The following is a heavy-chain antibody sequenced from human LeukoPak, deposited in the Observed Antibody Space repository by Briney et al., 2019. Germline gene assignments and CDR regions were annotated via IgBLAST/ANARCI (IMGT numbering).Heavy chain of an antibody. CDR2: IYTSGST. CDR1: GGSISSGSYY. J-gene: IGHJ4*02. CDR3: ASTTLDYYDSSGPPFDY. D-gene: IGHD3-22*01. V-gene: IGHV4-61*02. Sequence: PSQTLSLTCTVPGGSISSGSYYWSWIRQPAGKGLEWIGRIYTSGSTNYNPSLKSRVTISVDTSKNQFSLKLSSVTAADTAVYYCASTTLDYYDSSGPPFDYWGQGTLVTVSS.